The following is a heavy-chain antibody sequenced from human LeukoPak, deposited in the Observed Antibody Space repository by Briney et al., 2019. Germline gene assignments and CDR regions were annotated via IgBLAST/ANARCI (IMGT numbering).Heavy chain of an antibody. Sequence: SETLSLTCTVSGGSISSYYWSWIRQPPGKGLEWIGYIYYSGSTNYNPSLKSRVTISVDTSKNQFSLKLSSVTAADTAVYYCARTGYCSGGSCYAAFFFDYWGQGTLVTVSS. CDR1: GGSISSYY. J-gene: IGHJ4*02. CDR3: ARTGYCSGGSCYAAFFFDY. V-gene: IGHV4-59*01. CDR2: IYYSGST. D-gene: IGHD2-15*01.